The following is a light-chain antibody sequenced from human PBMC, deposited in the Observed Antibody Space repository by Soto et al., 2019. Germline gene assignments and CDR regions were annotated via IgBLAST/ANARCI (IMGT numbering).Light chain of an antibody. CDR1: QRGGNY. V-gene: IGKV3-11*01. CDR3: QQRAYWPIT. J-gene: IGKJ3*01. Sequence: EIVWTQSQDTLSFCTGERATLSCRASQRGGNYLAWYPDQPGQAPRLINSDSSNRATGLPARFSGSGSGTDCTLTISGLEPYDFALSFCQQRAYWPITSGPGTKVDV. CDR2: DSS.